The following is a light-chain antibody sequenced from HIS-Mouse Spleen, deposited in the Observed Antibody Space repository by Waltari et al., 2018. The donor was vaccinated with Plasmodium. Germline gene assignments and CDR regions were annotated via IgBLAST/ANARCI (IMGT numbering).Light chain of an antibody. CDR3: QQSYSTPYT. CDR2: AAS. J-gene: IGKJ2*01. Sequence: DIQMTQSPSSLSASVGDRVTITCRASQSISSYLNWYQQKPGKAPKLRIYAASSWQSGVRSRFSGSGSGTECTLTISSLQPEYFATYYCQQSYSTPYTFGQGTKLEIK. V-gene: IGKV1-39*01. CDR1: QSISSY.